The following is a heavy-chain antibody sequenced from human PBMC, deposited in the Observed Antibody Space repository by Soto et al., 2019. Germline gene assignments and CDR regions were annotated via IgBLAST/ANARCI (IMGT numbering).Heavy chain of an antibody. CDR2: IIPIFGTA. Sequence: QVQLVQSGAEVKKPGSSVKVSCKASGGTFSSYAISWVRQAPGQGLEWMGGIIPIFGTANYAQKFQGRVTITADESTSTAYMERSSRRSEDTAVYYCARDRHSGSWGGWFDPWGQGTLVTVSS. J-gene: IGHJ5*02. CDR1: GGTFSSYA. D-gene: IGHD1-26*01. CDR3: ARDRHSGSWGGWFDP. V-gene: IGHV1-69*12.